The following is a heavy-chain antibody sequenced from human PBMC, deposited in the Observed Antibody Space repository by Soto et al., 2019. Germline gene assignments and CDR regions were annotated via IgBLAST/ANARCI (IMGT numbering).Heavy chain of an antibody. CDR3: LRLWFGAAY. V-gene: IGHV3-15*07. D-gene: IGHD3-10*01. J-gene: IGHJ4*02. CDR1: GFTFSNAW. Sequence: EVQLVESEGSLVKPGGSLTFACAASGFTFSNAWMSWVRQAPGKGLEWVGRIKSKTDGGTTDYAAPVKGRFTISRDDSKNTLDLQMNSLKTEDTAVYYCLRLWFGAAYWGQGTLVTVSS. CDR2: IKSKTDGGTT.